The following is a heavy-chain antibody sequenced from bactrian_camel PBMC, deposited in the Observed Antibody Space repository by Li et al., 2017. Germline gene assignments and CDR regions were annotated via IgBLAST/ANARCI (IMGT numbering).Heavy chain of an antibody. V-gene: IGHV3S10*01. J-gene: IGHJ4*01. CDR3: AADLGGRDCYLTAYLYNH. Sequence: DVQLVESGGGLVQPGGSLRLSCAPSGYAFSTYCLGWFRQAPGKERELVSRRDEDGNIRYADSVKGRFTISEDKSERSFALQMNSLQPEDTALYYCAADLGGRDCYLTAYLYNHWGQGTQVTVS. D-gene: IGHD3*01. CDR2: RDEDGNI. CDR1: GYAFSTYC.